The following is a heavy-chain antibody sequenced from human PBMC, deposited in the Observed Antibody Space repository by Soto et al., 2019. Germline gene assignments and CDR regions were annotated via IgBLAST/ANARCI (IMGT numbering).Heavy chain of an antibody. J-gene: IGHJ6*02. CDR2: INAGNGNT. D-gene: IGHD6-13*01. CDR3: ARSQGYSSSWMYYYGMDV. Sequence: ASVKVSCKASGYTFTSYAMHWARQAPGQRLEWMGWINAGNGNTKYSQKFQGRVTITRDTSASTAYMELSSLRSEDTAVYYCARSQGYSSSWMYYYGMDVWGQGTTVTVS. CDR1: GYTFTSYA. V-gene: IGHV1-3*01.